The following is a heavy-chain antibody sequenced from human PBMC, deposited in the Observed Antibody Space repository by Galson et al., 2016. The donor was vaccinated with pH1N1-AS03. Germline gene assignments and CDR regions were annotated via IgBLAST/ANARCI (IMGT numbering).Heavy chain of an antibody. V-gene: IGHV3-7*01. Sequence: SLRLSCAVSGFSISSGAMTCVRQAPGKGLEWVATINKDEDERYYMGSVKGRCTISRDNARNSLYLQMNSLRDEDTGVYFCARWSNNWDWAIDYWGQGTLVSVSS. CDR3: ARWSNNWDWAIDY. CDR1: GFSISSGA. J-gene: IGHJ4*02. CDR2: INKDEDER. D-gene: IGHD1-1*01.